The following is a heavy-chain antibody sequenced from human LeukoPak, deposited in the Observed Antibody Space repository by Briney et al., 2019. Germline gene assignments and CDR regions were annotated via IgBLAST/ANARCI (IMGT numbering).Heavy chain of an antibody. J-gene: IGHJ5*02. D-gene: IGHD2-2*01. Sequence: ASVKVSCKASGYTFTGYYMHWVRQAPGQGLEWMGWINPNSGGTNYAQKFQGRVTMIRDTSISTAYMELSRLRSDDTAVYYCARGHLGYCSSTSCYYWFDPWGQGTLVTVSS. CDR3: ARGHLGYCSSTSCYYWFDP. V-gene: IGHV1-2*02. CDR2: INPNSGGT. CDR1: GYTFTGYY.